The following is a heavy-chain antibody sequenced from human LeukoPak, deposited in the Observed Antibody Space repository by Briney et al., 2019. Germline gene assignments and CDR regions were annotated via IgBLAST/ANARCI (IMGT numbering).Heavy chain of an antibody. CDR2: ISYDGSNK. V-gene: IGHV3-30-3*01. D-gene: IGHD5-18*01. J-gene: IGHJ4*02. Sequence: HPGGSLRLSCAASGFTFSSYAMHWVRQAPGKGLEWVAVISYDGSNKYYADSVKGRFTISRDNSKNTLYLQMNSLRAEDTAVYYCARALSKLYSYGHPLDYWGQGTLVTVSS. CDR1: GFTFSSYA. CDR3: ARALSKLYSYGHPLDY.